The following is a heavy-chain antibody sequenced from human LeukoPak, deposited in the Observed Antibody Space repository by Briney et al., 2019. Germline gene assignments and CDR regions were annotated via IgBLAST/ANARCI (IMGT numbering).Heavy chain of an antibody. J-gene: IGHJ6*03. V-gene: IGHV4-38-2*02. CDR1: AYSISSGYY. CDR3: ATASNTNYYYYMDV. D-gene: IGHD3-3*01. Sequence: SETLSLTCTVSAYSISSGYYWAWIRQPPGKGLDWIGSMYQSGSTYYNPSLESRVTISEDTSKKQFSLNLSTVTAADTAVYYCATASNTNYYYYMDVWGKGTTVTVSS. CDR2: MYQSGST.